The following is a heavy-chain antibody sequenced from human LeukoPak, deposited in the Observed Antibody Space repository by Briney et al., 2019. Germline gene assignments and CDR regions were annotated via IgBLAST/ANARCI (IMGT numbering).Heavy chain of an antibody. CDR3: TTDEGRGWYFDY. J-gene: IGHJ4*02. D-gene: IGHD6-19*01. CDR1: GFTFSNAW. V-gene: IGHV3-15*01. Sequence: GGSLRLSWAASGFTFSNAWMSWGRQAPGKGLEWVGRIKSKTDGGTTDYAAPVQGRFTISRDDSKNTLYLQMNSLKPADTAVYYCTTDEGRGWYFDYWGQGTLVTVSS. CDR2: IKSKTDGGTT.